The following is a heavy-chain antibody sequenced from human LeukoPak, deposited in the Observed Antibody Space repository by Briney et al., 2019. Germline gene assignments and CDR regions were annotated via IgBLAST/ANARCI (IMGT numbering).Heavy chain of an antibody. V-gene: IGHV3-9*01. D-gene: IGHD4/OR15-4a*01. J-gene: IGHJ4*02. Sequence: GRSLRLSCAASGFTFDDYAMHWVRQAPGKGLEWVSGISWNSGSIGYADSVKGRFTISRDNAKNSVYLQMISLRDEDTAVYYCTRDRAYGALDYWGQGTLVTVSS. CDR2: ISWNSGSI. CDR1: GFTFDDYA. CDR3: TRDRAYGALDY.